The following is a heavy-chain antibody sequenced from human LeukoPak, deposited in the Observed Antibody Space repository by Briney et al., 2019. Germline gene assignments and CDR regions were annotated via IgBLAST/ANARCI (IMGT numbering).Heavy chain of an antibody. D-gene: IGHD1-26*01. J-gene: IGHJ3*02. Sequence: PGGSLRLSFAASGFTFSSYSMNWVRQAPGKGLEWVSYISSSSSTIYYADSVKGRFTISRDNAKNSLYLQMNSLRAEDTAVYYCATTHIVGATGFDALDIWGQGTMVTVSS. CDR1: GFTFSSYS. CDR2: ISSSSSTI. V-gene: IGHV3-48*04. CDR3: ATTHIVGATGFDALDI.